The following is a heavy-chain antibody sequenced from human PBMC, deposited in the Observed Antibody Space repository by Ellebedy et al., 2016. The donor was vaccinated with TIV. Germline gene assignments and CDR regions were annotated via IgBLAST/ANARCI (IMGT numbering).Heavy chain of an antibody. CDR1: GDFINATDY. J-gene: IGHJ4*02. V-gene: IGHV4-39*07. CDR2: MSYSGGA. Sequence: MPSETLSLTCSVSGDFINATDYWGWIRQSPGKGLEWIGTMSYSGGAHYNPSLKSRVTMSVHPSKNQFSLNVTSVTAADTAVYYCARDIRTMTTGVFDCWGQGTLVTVSS. D-gene: IGHD4-17*01. CDR3: ARDIRTMTTGVFDC.